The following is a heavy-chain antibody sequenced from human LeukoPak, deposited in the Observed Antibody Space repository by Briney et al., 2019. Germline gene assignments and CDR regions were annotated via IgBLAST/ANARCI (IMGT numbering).Heavy chain of an antibody. D-gene: IGHD3-22*01. J-gene: IGHJ4*02. CDR1: GFTFSDHY. CDR3: ARAYERPYYFDC. Sequence: GGSLRLSCAASGFTFSDHYMDWVRQAPGEGLEWVGRTRNKANSYTTEYAASVKGRFTISRDDSKNSLYLQMNSLKTEDTAVYYCARAYERPYYFDCWGQGTLVTVSS. V-gene: IGHV3-72*01. CDR2: TRNKANSYTT.